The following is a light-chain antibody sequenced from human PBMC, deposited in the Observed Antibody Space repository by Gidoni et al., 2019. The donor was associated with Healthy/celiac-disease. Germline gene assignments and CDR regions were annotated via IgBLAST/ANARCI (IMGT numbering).Light chain of an antibody. CDR3: QQSYSTPLLT. CDR2: AAS. J-gene: IGKJ4*01. V-gene: IGKV1-39*01. CDR1: QSISSY. Sequence: DIQMTQSPSSLSASVGDRVTITCRASQSISSYLNWYQQKPGKAPKLLIYAASSLKSGVPSRFSGSGSATDVTLTISSLQPEDCATYYCQQSYSTPLLTFGGGTKVEIK.